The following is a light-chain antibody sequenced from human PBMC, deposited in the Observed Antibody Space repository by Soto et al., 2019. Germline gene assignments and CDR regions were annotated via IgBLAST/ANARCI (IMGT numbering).Light chain of an antibody. CDR1: SSDVGLYNL. J-gene: IGLJ3*02. Sequence: QSALTQPASVSGSPGQSITISCTGTSSDVGLYNLVSWYQQLPGKAPKLIIYEVNERPSGISERFSGSKSGNTASLTISGLQDEDEADYYCCSYVGSSILMFGGGTQLTVL. CDR3: CSYVGSSILM. CDR2: EVN. V-gene: IGLV2-23*02.